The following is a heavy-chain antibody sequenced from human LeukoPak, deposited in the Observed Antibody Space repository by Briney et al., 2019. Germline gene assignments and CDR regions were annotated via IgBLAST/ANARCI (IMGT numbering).Heavy chain of an antibody. V-gene: IGHV3-23*01. J-gene: IGHJ4*02. CDR3: AKDYSSGWYYFDY. Sequence: SGGSLRLSCAASGFTFSSYAMSWVRQAPGKGLEWISGISGNGGSTYYADSVKGRFTISRDNSKNTLYLQMNSLRAEDTAVYYCAKDYSSGWYYFDYWGQGTLVTVSS. D-gene: IGHD6-19*01. CDR2: ISGNGGST. CDR1: GFTFSSYA.